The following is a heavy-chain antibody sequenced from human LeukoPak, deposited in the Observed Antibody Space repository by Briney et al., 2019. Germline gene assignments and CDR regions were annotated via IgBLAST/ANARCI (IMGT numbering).Heavy chain of an antibody. CDR2: ISGSGGST. V-gene: IGHV3-23*01. CDR1: GFTFSSYA. D-gene: IGHD3-22*01. CDR3: AITYYYDSSGTVRPGFDY. J-gene: IGHJ4*02. Sequence: GSLRLSCAASGFTFSSYAMSWVRQAPGKGLEWVSAISGSGGSTYYADSVKGRFTISRDNSKNTLYLQMNSLRAEDTALYYCAITYYYDSSGTVRPGFDYWGQGTLVTVSS.